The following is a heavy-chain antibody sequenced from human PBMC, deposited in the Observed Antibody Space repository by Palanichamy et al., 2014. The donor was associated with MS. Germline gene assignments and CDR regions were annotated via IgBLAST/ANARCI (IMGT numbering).Heavy chain of an antibody. V-gene: IGHV3-23*01. J-gene: IGHJ4*02. CDR3: AKVYGVTGFDY. Sequence: EVQLLESGGGLVQPGGSLRLSCAASGLTFGSYAMSWVRQAPGKGLEWVSGISGSGGDTYYADSVKGRFTISRDNSKNTLYLQMNSLRAEDTAVYYCAKVYGVTGFDYWGQGTLVTVSS. CDR2: ISGSGGDT. D-gene: IGHD3-3*01. CDR1: GLTFGSYA.